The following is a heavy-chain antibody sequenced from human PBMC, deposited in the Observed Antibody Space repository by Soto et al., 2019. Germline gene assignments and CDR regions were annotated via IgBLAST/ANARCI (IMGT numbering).Heavy chain of an antibody. CDR1: GFTFSSYA. CDR3: ARDRGGGSSLSGLYYYGMDV. V-gene: IGHV3-30-3*01. CDR2: ISYDGSNK. Sequence: QVQLVESGGGVVQPGRSLRLSCAASGFTFSSYAMHWVRQAPGKGLEWVAVISYDGSNKYYADSVKGRFTISRDNSKNTLYLQMNSLRAEDTAVYYCARDRGGGSSLSGLYYYGMDVWGQGTTVTVSS. J-gene: IGHJ6*02. D-gene: IGHD6-6*01.